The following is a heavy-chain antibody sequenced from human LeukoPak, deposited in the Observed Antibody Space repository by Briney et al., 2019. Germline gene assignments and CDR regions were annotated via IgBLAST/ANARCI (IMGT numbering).Heavy chain of an antibody. CDR3: ATERDSSWTFDS. CDR1: GFTFTGYA. J-gene: IGHJ4*02. Sequence: GGSLRLSCAASGFTFTGYAMTWVRQAPGRGLEWVSAILATRGNTYYTDSVKGRFTVSRDNSRNTLYLQMNSLRAEDTAVYYCATERDSSWTFDSWGQGTLVTVSS. D-gene: IGHD6-13*01. V-gene: IGHV3-23*01. CDR2: ILATRGNT.